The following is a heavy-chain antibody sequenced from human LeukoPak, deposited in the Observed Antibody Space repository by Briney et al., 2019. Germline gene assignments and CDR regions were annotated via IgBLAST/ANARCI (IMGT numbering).Heavy chain of an antibody. D-gene: IGHD5-24*01. V-gene: IGHV4-34*01. J-gene: IGHJ6*03. Sequence: SEALSLTCAVYGGSFSGYYWSWIRQPPGKGLEWIGEINHSGSTNYNPSLKSRVTIPVDTSKNQFSLKLSSVTAADTAVYYCARGREMATTRYYYYYMDVWGKGTTVTVSS. CDR1: GGSFSGYY. CDR3: ARGREMATTRYYYYYMDV. CDR2: INHSGST.